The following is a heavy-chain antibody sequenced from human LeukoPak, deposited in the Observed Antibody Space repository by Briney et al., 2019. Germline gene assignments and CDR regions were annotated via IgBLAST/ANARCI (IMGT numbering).Heavy chain of an antibody. Sequence: SETLSLTCTVSGGSISSSSYYWGWIRQPPGKGLEWIGEINHSGSTNYNPSLKSRVTISVDTSKNQFSLKLSSVTAADTAVYYCARVAVAGVGAFDIWGQGTMVTVSS. V-gene: IGHV4-39*07. J-gene: IGHJ3*02. D-gene: IGHD6-19*01. CDR2: INHSGST. CDR1: GGSISSSSYY. CDR3: ARVAVAGVGAFDI.